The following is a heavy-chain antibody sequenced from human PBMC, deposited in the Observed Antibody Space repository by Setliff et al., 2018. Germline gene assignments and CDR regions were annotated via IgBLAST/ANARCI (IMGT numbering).Heavy chain of an antibody. CDR3: ARGYTGDFH. D-gene: IGHD7-27*01. V-gene: IGHV3-7*01. CDR1: GSTFSDYW. J-gene: IGHJ4*02. Sequence: PGGSLRLSCAASGSTFSDYWMTWVRLAPGKGLEWVANIKPDGNEKNYVDSVKGRFTISRDNGENSLSLQMNSLRVEDTAVYYCARGYTGDFHWGQGTLVTVSS. CDR2: IKPDGNEK.